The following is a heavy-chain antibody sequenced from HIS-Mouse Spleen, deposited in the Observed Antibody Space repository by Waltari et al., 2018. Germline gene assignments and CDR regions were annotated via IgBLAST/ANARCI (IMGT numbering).Heavy chain of an antibody. Sequence: QLQLQESGPGLVKPSETLSLTCTVSGGSISSSSYYWGWIRQPPGKGLEWIGSIYYSWRTYYHPSLKSRVTISVDTSKNQFSLKLSSVTAADTAVYYCAREIPYSSSWYDWYFDLWGRGTLVTVSS. J-gene: IGHJ2*01. CDR2: IYYSWRT. V-gene: IGHV4-39*07. CDR3: AREIPYSSSWYDWYFDL. D-gene: IGHD6-13*01. CDR1: GGSISSSSYY.